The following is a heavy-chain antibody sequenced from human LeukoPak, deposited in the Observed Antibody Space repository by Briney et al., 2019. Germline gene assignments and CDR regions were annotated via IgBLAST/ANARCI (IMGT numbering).Heavy chain of an antibody. CDR1: GGSISSRSYY. CDR2: ISYSGST. J-gene: IGHJ4*02. CDR3: ARTLVRGDYFDY. V-gene: IGHV4-39*07. Sequence: SETLSLTCTVSGGSISSRSYYWGWIRQSPGKGLEWIGSISYSGSTYYSPSLKSRVTISVDTSKNQFSLKLSSVTAADTAVYYCARTLVRGDYFDYWGQGTLVTVSS. D-gene: IGHD3-10*01.